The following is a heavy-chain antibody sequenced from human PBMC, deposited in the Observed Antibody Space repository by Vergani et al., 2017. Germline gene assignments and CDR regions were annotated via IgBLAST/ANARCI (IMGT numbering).Heavy chain of an antibody. D-gene: IGHD1-26*01. Sequence: QVQLQESGPGLVKPSETLSLTCTVSGGSISSYYWRWIRQPPGKGLEWIGYIYYSGSNNYNPSLKSRVTISVDTSKNQCSLKLSSVTAEDTAVYYCARAQSGGSRYYFDYWGQGTLVTVSS. V-gene: IGHV4-59*01. CDR2: IYYSGSN. CDR3: ARAQSGGSRYYFDY. CDR1: GGSISSYY. J-gene: IGHJ4*02.